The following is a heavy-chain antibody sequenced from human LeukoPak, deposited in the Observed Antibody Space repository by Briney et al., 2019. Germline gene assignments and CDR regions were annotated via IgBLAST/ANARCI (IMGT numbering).Heavy chain of an antibody. CDR1: GFTFSSYA. Sequence: GGSLRLSCAASGFTFSSYAMHWVRQAPGKGLEWVAVISYDGSNKHYADSVKGRSTISRDNSKNTLYLQMNSLRAEDTAVYCCITIFSYWGQGTLVTVSS. D-gene: IGHD3-9*01. V-gene: IGHV3-30*04. CDR3: ITIFSY. CDR2: ISYDGSNK. J-gene: IGHJ4*02.